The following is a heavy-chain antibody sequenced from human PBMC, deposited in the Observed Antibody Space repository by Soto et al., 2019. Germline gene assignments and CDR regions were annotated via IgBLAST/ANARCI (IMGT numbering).Heavy chain of an antibody. V-gene: IGHV1-2*04. CDR3: ARVLNGYSYGPGRGYYYYGMDV. J-gene: IGHJ6*02. Sequence: ASVKVSCKASGYTLTGYYMHWVRQAPGQGLEWMGWINPNSGGTNYAQKFQGWVTMTRDTSISTAYMELSRLRSDDTAVYYCARVLNGYSYGPGRGYYYYGMDVWGQGTTVTVSS. CDR2: INPNSGGT. CDR1: GYTLTGYY. D-gene: IGHD5-18*01.